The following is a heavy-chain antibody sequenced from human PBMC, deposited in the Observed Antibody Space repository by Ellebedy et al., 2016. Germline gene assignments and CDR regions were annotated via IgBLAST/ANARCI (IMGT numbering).Heavy chain of an antibody. J-gene: IGHJ4*02. CDR2: INHSGST. Sequence: SETLSLXCAVYGGSFSGYYWSWIRQPPGKGLEWIGEINHSGSTNYNPSLKSRVTISVDTSKNQFSLKLSSVTAADTAVCYCALAVAGYSFDYWGQGTLVTVSS. CDR1: GGSFSGYY. D-gene: IGHD6-19*01. CDR3: ALAVAGYSFDY. V-gene: IGHV4-34*01.